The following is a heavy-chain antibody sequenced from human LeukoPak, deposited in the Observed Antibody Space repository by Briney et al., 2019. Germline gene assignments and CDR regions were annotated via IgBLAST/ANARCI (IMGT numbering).Heavy chain of an antibody. CDR3: TRSLMD. Sequence: GGSLSLSWASSGITLSGYWMHWVRQAPGKVLVLVSRINFDGSDTSYADFVKGRFTISRDNAKNTLFLQMNSLRAEDTAVYYCTRSLMDWGQGIRVTVSS. D-gene: IGHD3-16*01. V-gene: IGHV3-74*01. J-gene: IGHJ4*02. CDR2: INFDGSDT. CDR1: GITLSGYW.